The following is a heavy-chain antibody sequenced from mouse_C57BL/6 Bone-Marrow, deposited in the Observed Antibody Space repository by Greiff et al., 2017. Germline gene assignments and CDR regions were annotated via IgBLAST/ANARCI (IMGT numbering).Heavy chain of an antibody. CDR2: IDPSDSYT. V-gene: IGHV1-59*01. CDR3: ARLGCRGAMDY. Sequence: QVQLQQPGAELVRPGTSVKLSCKASGYTFTSYWMHWVKQRPGQGLEWIGVIDPSDSYTNYNQKFKGKATLTVDTSSSTAYMQLSSLTSEDSAVYYCARLGCRGAMDYWGQGTSVTVSS. CDR1: GYTFTSYW. J-gene: IGHJ4*01. D-gene: IGHD4-1*01.